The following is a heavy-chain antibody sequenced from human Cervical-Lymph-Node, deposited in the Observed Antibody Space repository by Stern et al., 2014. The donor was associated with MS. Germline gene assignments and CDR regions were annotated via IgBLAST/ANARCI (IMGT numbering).Heavy chain of an antibody. J-gene: IGHJ6*02. CDR3: ARPRADISYYYGMDV. Sequence: VQLVESGGGVVQPGRSLRLPCAASGFTFSSYGMHWVRQAPGKGLEWAAVIWYDGSNKYYADSVKGRFTISRDNSKNTLYLQMNSLRAEDTAVYYCARPRADISYYYGMDVWGQGTTVTVSS. CDR1: GFTFSSYG. V-gene: IGHV3-33*01. CDR2: IWYDGSNK.